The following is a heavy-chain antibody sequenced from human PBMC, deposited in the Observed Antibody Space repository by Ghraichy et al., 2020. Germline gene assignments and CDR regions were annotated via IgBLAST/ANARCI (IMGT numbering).Heavy chain of an antibody. J-gene: IGHJ5*02. CDR1: GGSISTYY. CDR3: ARLKGSSSSPFDP. D-gene: IGHD6-6*01. CDR2: IYYSGST. Sequence: SETLSLTCTVSGGSISTYYWSWIRQPPGKGLEWIGYIYYSGSTNYNPSLKSRVTISVDTSKNQFSLKLSSVTAADTAVYYCARLKGSSSSPFDPWGQGTLVTVSS. V-gene: IGHV4-59*12.